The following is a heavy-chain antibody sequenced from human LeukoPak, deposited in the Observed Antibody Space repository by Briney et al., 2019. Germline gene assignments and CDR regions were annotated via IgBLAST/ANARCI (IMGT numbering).Heavy chain of an antibody. CDR3: ARYSSSWAPALIYFDY. CDR2: IKQDGSEK. D-gene: IGHD6-13*01. Sequence: GGSLRLPCAASGFTFSSYWMSWVRQAPGKGLEWVANIKQDGSEKYYVDSVKGRFTISGDNAKNSLYLQMNSLRAEDTAVYYCARYSSSWAPALIYFDYWGQGTLVTVSS. V-gene: IGHV3-7*01. J-gene: IGHJ4*02. CDR1: GFTFSSYW.